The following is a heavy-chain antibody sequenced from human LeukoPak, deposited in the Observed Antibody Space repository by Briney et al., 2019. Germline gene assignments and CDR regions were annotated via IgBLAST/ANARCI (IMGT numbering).Heavy chain of an antibody. CDR3: AKDGGYSYGHFDY. V-gene: IGHV3-23*01. Sequence: GGSLRLSCAASGFTFSSYVMSWVRQAPGKGLEWVSGISGSGGSTYYADSVKGRFTISRDNSKNTLYLQMNSLRAEDTAVYYCAKDGGYSYGHFDYWGQGTLVTVSS. CDR1: GFTFSSYV. D-gene: IGHD5-18*01. CDR2: ISGSGGST. J-gene: IGHJ4*02.